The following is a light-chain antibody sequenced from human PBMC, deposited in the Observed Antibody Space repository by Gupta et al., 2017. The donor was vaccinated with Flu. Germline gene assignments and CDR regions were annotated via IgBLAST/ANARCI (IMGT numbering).Light chain of an antibody. V-gene: IGKV3-20*01. Sequence: ENVLTQFPGTLSLSPGERATLSCRASQSVSTNSLAWYQQRPGQAPRLLIYGASNRATGIPDRFSGSGSGTDFTLTINRLDPEDFAVYFCQQDGSSRWTFGQGTKVEIK. CDR2: GAS. CDR3: QQDGSSRWT. CDR1: QSVSTNS. J-gene: IGKJ1*01.